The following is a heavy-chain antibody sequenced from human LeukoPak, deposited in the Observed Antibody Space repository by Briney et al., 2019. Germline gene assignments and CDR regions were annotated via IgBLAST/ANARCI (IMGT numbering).Heavy chain of an antibody. CDR3: ARVRRRWLQFSHFDY. CDR2: IYYSGST. Sequence: SETLSLTCAVYGGSFSGYYWSWIRQHPGKGLEWIGYIYYSGSTYYNPSLKSRVTISVDTSKNQFSLKLSSVTAADTAVYYCARVRRRWLQFSHFDYWGQGTLVTVSS. CDR1: GGSFSGYY. D-gene: IGHD5-24*01. V-gene: IGHV4-31*11. J-gene: IGHJ4*02.